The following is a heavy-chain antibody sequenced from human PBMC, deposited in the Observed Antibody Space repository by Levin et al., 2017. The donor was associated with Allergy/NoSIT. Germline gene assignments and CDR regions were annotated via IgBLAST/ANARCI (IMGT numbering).Heavy chain of an antibody. CDR2: ISDTGGGT. V-gene: IGHV3-23*01. J-gene: IGHJ4*02. CDR1: GFTFNTYA. CDR3: AIRISAWYFDY. Sequence: GGSLRLSCEASGFTFNTYAMAWVRQVPGQGLEWVSGISDTGGGTYYSDSVHGRFTISRDNSKNTLFLQMNSLRAEDTAIYYCAIRISAWYFDYWGQGTLVTVSS. D-gene: IGHD6-19*01.